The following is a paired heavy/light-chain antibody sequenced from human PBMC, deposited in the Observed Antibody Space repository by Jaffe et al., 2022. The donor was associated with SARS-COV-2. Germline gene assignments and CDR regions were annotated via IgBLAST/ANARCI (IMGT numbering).Heavy chain of an antibody. CDR1: GGSISTSNSY. CDR2: IFFGGDT. D-gene: IGHD3-10*01. V-gene: IGHV4-39*01. CDR3: ARHAGAGSGSYYSPLGY. J-gene: IGHJ4*02. Sequence: QLQLQESGPGLVKPSETLSLTCAVSGGSISTSNSYWGWIRQPPGKGLEWIASIFFGGDTYYNPSLKSRVTISVDTSKNQFSLKLSSVTAADTAVYYCARHAGAGSGSYYSPLGYWGQGTLVTVSA.
Light chain of an antibody. CDR3: QQYYSTPPT. CDR2: WAS. V-gene: IGKV4-1*01. CDR1: QSLLYSSDNKNY. Sequence: DIVMTQSPDSLAVSLGERATINCKSSQSLLYSSDNKNYFAWYQQKPGQPPEVLIHWASTRESGVPDRFSGSGSGTDFTLTISSLQAEDVAVYYCQQYYSTPPTFGQGTKVEIK. J-gene: IGKJ1*01.